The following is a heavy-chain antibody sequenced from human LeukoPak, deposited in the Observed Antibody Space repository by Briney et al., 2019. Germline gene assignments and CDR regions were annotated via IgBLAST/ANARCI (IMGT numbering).Heavy chain of an antibody. CDR1: GGSISSSSYY. Sequence: PSETLSLTCTVSGGSISSSSYYWGWIRQPPGKGLEWIGSIYYSGSTYYNPSLKSRVTISVDTSKNLFSLKLSSVTAADTAVYYCARWRIAAAAYYFDYWGQGTLVTVSS. CDR3: ARWRIAAAAYYFDY. CDR2: IYYSGST. D-gene: IGHD6-13*01. V-gene: IGHV4-39*01. J-gene: IGHJ4*02.